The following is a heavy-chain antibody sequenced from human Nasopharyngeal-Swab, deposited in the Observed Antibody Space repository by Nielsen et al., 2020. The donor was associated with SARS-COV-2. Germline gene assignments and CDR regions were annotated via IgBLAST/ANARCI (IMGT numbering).Heavy chain of an antibody. J-gene: IGHJ4*02. Sequence: GGSLRLSCAASGFTFSSYSMNWVRQAPGKGLEWVSSISSSSSYIYYADSVKGRFTISRDNAKNSLYLQMNSLRAEDTAVYYCARGSYCHDSSGYYDYWGQGTLVTVSS. CDR3: ARGSYCHDSSGYYDY. V-gene: IGHV3-21*01. CDR2: ISSSSSYI. CDR1: GFTFSSYS. D-gene: IGHD3-22*01.